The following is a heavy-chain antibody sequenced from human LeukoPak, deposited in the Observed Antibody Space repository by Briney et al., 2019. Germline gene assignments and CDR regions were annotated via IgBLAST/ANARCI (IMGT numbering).Heavy chain of an antibody. J-gene: IGHJ4*02. Sequence: PSETLSLTCAVSGGSFIGYHWNWIRQPSGKGLEWIGEINHSGSTNYNPSLKSRVTISVDTSKNQFSLKLRSVTAADTAVYYCARDPTTVVTTPYYFDDWGQGTLVTVSS. D-gene: IGHD4-23*01. CDR2: INHSGST. CDR1: GGSFIGYH. CDR3: ARDPTTVVTTPYYFDD. V-gene: IGHV4-34*01.